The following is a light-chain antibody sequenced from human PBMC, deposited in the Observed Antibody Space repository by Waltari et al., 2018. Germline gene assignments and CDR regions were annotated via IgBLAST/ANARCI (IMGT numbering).Light chain of an antibody. Sequence: QSALTQPRSVSGSPGQSVTISCTGTSSDVGAYNSDTCYQQHPGKAPKLIIYDVNKVPSGVPDRCSGSKSGNTASLTIAGLQAEDEADYYCCSRTGRDSVIFGGGTKVTVL. CDR2: DVN. J-gene: IGLJ2*01. V-gene: IGLV2-11*01. CDR3: CSRTGRDSVI. CDR1: SSDVGAYNS.